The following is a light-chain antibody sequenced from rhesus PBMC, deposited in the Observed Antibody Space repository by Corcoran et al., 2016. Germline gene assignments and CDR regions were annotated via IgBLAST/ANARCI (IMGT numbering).Light chain of an antibody. CDR3: LQYSSSPLT. CDR2: KAS. J-gene: IGKJ4*01. V-gene: IGKV1-22*01. CDR1: QSISSW. Sequence: DIQMTQSPSSLSASVGDTVTITCRASQSISSWLDWYQQKPGKAPKPLFYKASSLQSGVPSRFSGSGSGTDFTLPISSRQPEDFATYYCLQYSSSPLTFGGGTKVELK.